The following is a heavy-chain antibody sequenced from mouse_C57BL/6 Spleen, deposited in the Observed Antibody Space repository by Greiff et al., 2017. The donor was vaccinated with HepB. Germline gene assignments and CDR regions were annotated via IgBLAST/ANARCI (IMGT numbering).Heavy chain of an antibody. D-gene: IGHD1-1*01. CDR1: GFSLTSYG. CDR3: ARQIYYYGGNAMDY. CDR2: IWSDGST. V-gene: IGHV2-6*03. Sequence: QVQLKESGPGLVAPSQSLSITCTVSGFSLTSYGVHWVRQPLGKGLEWLVVIWSDGSTTYNSALKSRLSISKDNSKSQVFLKMNSLQTDDTAMYYCARQIYYYGGNAMDYWGQGTSVTVSS. J-gene: IGHJ4*01.